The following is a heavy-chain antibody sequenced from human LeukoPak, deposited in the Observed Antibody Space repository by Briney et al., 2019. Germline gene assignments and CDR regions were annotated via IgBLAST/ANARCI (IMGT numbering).Heavy chain of an antibody. J-gene: IGHJ5*02. CDR2: IYHSGST. D-gene: IGHD6-19*01. V-gene: IGHV4-30-2*01. CDR3: ARGATSGYSSGLDWFDP. CDR1: GGSISSGGYS. Sequence: SQTLSLTCAVSGGSISSGGYSWSWIQQPPGKGLEWIGYIYHSGSTYYNPSLKSRVTISVDRSKNQFSLKLSSVTAADTAVYYCARGATSGYSSGLDWFDPWGQGTLVTVSS.